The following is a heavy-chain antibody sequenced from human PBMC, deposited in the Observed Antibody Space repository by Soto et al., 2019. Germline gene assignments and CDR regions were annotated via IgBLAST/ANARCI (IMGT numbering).Heavy chain of an antibody. CDR1: GGSFSGYY. J-gene: IGHJ6*02. CDR3: ASRFGEGYYGMDV. D-gene: IGHD3-10*01. CDR2: INHSGST. V-gene: IGHV4-34*01. Sequence: QVQLQQWGAGLLKPSETLSLTCAVYGGSFSGYYWSWIRQPPGKGLEWIGEINHSGSTNYNPSLRSRVTRSVGPSKNQFALKLSSVTAADTAVYYCASRFGEGYYGMDVWGQGTTVTVSS.